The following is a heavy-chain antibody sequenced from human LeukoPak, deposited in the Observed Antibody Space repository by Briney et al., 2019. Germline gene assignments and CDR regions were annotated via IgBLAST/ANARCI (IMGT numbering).Heavy chain of an antibody. CDR2: IYSSGST. V-gene: IGHV4-4*07. J-gene: IGHJ3*02. CDR1: NGSISSHY. CDR3: ARIRDSSGYYLGAFDI. D-gene: IGHD3-22*01. Sequence: SETLSLTCTVSNGSISSHYWSWIRQAAGKGLEWIGRIYSSGSTNYNPSLKSRLTMSVDTSKNQFPLRLTSVTAADTAVYHCARIRDSSGYYLGAFDIWGQGTTVTVSS.